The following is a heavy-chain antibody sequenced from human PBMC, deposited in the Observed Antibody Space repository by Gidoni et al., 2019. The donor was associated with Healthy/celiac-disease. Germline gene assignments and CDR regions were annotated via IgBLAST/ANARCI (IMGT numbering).Heavy chain of an antibody. CDR3: ARADDYGDFLFDY. D-gene: IGHD4-17*01. CDR1: GSTFTSYD. CDR2: MNPNSGNT. V-gene: IGHV1-8*01. Sequence: QVQLVQSGAAVQKPGASVKVSCKASGSTFTSYDINWVRQATGQGLEWLGWMNPNSGNTGYAQKFQGRVTMTRNTSISTAYMELSSLRSEDTAVYYCARADDYGDFLFDYWGQGTLVTVSS. J-gene: IGHJ4*02.